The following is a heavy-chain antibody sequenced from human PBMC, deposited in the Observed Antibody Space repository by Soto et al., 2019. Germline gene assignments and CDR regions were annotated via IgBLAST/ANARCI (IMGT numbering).Heavy chain of an antibody. CDR1: GYTFTSYY. J-gene: IGHJ4*02. V-gene: IGHV1-46*01. CDR3: AREVANDFWSGQEAPTFDY. Sequence: ASVKVSCKASGYTFTSYYMHWVRQAPGQGLEWMGIINPSGGSTSYAQKFQGRVTMTRDTSTSTVYMELSSLRSEDTAVYYCAREVANDFWSGQEAPTFDYWGQGTLVTVSS. D-gene: IGHD3-3*01. CDR2: INPSGGST.